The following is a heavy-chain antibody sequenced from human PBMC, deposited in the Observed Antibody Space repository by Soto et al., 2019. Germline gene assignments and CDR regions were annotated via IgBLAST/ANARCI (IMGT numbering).Heavy chain of an antibody. CDR3: ARGVRFYDILTGYYKGPWYFVL. CDR2: INHSGST. Sequence: QVQLQQWGAGLLKPSETLSLTCAVYGGSFSGYYWSWIRQPPGKGLEWIGEINHSGSTNYNPSLKPRVTLSVDTSKHQFSPKLSSVTAADTDVYYCARGVRFYDILTGYYKGPWYFVLWGRGTLVSVSS. CDR1: GGSFSGYY. D-gene: IGHD3-9*01. J-gene: IGHJ2*01. V-gene: IGHV4-34*01.